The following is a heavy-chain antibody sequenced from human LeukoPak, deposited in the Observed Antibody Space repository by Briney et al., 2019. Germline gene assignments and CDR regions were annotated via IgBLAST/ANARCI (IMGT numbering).Heavy chain of an antibody. D-gene: IGHD6-25*01. V-gene: IGHV3-23*01. CDR2: ISGSGGST. Sequence: GESLRLSCAASGFTFSSYAMSWVRQAPGKGLEWVSAISGSGGSTYYADSVKGRFTISRDNSKNTLYLQMNSLRAEDTAVYYCAKDSQSGYAPFDYWGQGTLVTVSS. J-gene: IGHJ4*02. CDR3: AKDSQSGYAPFDY. CDR1: GFTFSSYA.